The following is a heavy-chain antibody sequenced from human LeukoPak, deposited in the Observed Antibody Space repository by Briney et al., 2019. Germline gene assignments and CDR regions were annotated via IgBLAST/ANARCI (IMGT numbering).Heavy chain of an antibody. J-gene: IGHJ6*02. CDR1: GFTLDNAW. V-gene: IGHV3-15*07. CDR2: IKSHTDGGTT. CDR3: TTDRWELLETYYYYGMDV. Sequence: GGSLRLSCAVSGFTLDNAWMNWVRQAPGKGLEWVGRIKSHTDGGTTDYNAPVKGRFTISRDDSKNTLYLQMNSLRIEDTAVYYCTTDRWELLETYYYYGMDVWGQGTTVTVSS. D-gene: IGHD1-26*01.